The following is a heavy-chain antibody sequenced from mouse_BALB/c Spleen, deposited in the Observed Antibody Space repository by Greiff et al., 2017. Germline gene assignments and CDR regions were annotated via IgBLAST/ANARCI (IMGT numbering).Heavy chain of an antibody. D-gene: IGHD1-1*01. Sequence: QVQLQQPGAELVKPGASVKLSCKASGYTFTSYWMHWVKQRPGQGLEWIGEINPSNGRTNYNEKFKSKATLTVDKSSSTAYMQLSSLTSEDSAVYYCARVYYGSSLDWFAYWGQGTLVTVSA. V-gene: IGHV1S81*02. CDR3: ARVYYGSSLDWFAY. CDR1: GYTFTSYW. CDR2: INPSNGRT. J-gene: IGHJ3*01.